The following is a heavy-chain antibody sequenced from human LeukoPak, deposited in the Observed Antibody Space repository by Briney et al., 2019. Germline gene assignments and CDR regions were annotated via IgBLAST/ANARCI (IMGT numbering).Heavy chain of an antibody. Sequence: PSETLSLTCTVSGGSISSYYWSWIRQPPGKGLEWIGYFFHSGSTNYNPSLKSRVTVSVDTSKNQFSLKLSSVTAADTAVYYCARILYYSFDLWGQGTLVTVSS. CDR2: FFHSGST. J-gene: IGHJ4*02. D-gene: IGHD3-10*01. CDR3: ARILYYSFDL. CDR1: GGSISSYY. V-gene: IGHV4-59*01.